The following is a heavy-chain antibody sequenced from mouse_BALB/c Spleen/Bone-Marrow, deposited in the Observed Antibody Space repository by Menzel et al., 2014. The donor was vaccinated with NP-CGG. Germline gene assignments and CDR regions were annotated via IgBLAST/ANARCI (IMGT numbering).Heavy chain of an antibody. V-gene: IGHV1-7*01. CDR1: GYTFTSYW. CDR2: INPSTGYT. D-gene: IGHD2-2*01. Sequence: VMLVESGAELAKPGASVKMSCKASGYTFTSYWMHWVKQRPGQGLEWIGYINPSTGYTEYNQKFKDKATLTADKSSSTAYMQLSSLTSEDSAVYYCARSGGYDGFSDWGQGTTLTVSS. CDR3: ARSGGYDGFSD. J-gene: IGHJ2*01.